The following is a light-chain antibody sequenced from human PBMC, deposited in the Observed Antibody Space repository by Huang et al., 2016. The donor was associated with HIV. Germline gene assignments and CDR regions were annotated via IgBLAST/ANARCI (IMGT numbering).Light chain of an antibody. V-gene: IGKV3-20*01. Sequence: EVVLTQSPGPLSLSPGERATLSCRASQTISSNYFAWYQQKPGQAPRRLIYGTSNRATGIPDRFSGSWSGTDCTLTISRLEPEDFAVYYCQQYGNSPPYTFGQGTTLDIK. CDR3: QQYGNSPPYT. CDR2: GTS. CDR1: QTISSNY. J-gene: IGKJ2*01.